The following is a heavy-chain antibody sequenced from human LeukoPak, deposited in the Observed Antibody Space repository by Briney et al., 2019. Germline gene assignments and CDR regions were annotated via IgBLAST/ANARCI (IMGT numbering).Heavy chain of an antibody. CDR2: ISSSGSTI. CDR3: ARDRSVAVDI. V-gene: IGHV3-48*03. CDR1: GFTFSSYE. Sequence: GRSLRLSCAASGFTFSSYEMNWVRQAPGKGLEWVSYISSSGSTIYYADSVKGRFTISRDNAKNSLYLQMNSLRAEDTAVYYCARDRSVAVDIWGQGTMVTVSS. D-gene: IGHD6-19*01. J-gene: IGHJ3*02.